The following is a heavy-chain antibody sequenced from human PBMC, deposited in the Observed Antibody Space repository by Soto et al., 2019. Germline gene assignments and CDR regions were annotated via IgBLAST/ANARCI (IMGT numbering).Heavy chain of an antibody. CDR2: ISSSGDII. CDR3: ARDLGYYDSSGYFDY. Sequence: PGGSLRLSCAASGFTFSDYYMSCIRQAPGKWLEWISYISSSGDIIYYADSVKGRFTISRDNAKNSLYLQMNSLRAEDTAVYYCARDLGYYDSSGYFDYWGQGTLVTVSS. V-gene: IGHV3-11*01. CDR1: GFTFSDYY. J-gene: IGHJ4*02. D-gene: IGHD3-22*01.